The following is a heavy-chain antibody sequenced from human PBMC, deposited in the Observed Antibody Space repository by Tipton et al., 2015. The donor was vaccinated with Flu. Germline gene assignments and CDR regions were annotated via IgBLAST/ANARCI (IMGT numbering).Heavy chain of an antibody. CDR3: ARGWAKLGLGH. CDR2: TYYKSKWNN. D-gene: IGHD1-26*01. J-gene: IGHJ4*02. Sequence: GLVKPSQTLSLTCAISGDSVSSDSTAWNWMRQSPSRGLEWLGRTYYKSKWNNEYAVSVRSRITINPDTSKNQFSLQMNSVGPEDTAVYYCARGWAKLGLGHWGQGTMVTVSS. CDR1: GDSVSSDSTA. V-gene: IGHV6-1*01.